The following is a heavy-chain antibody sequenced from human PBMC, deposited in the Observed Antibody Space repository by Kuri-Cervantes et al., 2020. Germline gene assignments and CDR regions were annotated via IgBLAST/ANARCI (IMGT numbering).Heavy chain of an antibody. D-gene: IGHD2-15*01. CDR3: AKGGTTSHCSGGSCYGGYFDY. CDR2: ISGSGGST. CDR1: GFTFSSYA. J-gene: IGHJ4*02. V-gene: IGHV3-23*01. Sequence: GGSLRLSCAASGFTFSSYAVSWVRQAPGKGLEWVSAISGSGGSTYYADSVKGRFTISRDNSKNTLYLQMNSLRAEDTAVYYCAKGGTTSHCSGGSCYGGYFDYWGQGTLVTVSS.